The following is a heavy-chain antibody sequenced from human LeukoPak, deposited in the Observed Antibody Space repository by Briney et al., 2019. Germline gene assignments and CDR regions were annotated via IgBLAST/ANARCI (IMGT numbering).Heavy chain of an antibody. Sequence: SVKVTCKASGGTFSSYAISWVRQAPGQGLEWMGRIIPILGIANYAQKFQGRVTITADKSTSTAYMELSSLRSEDTAVYYCASGSLPSYYDSRGYYYWGQGTLVTVSS. CDR2: IIPILGIA. V-gene: IGHV1-69*04. CDR1: GGTFSSYA. CDR3: ASGSLPSYYDSRGYYY. D-gene: IGHD3-22*01. J-gene: IGHJ4*02.